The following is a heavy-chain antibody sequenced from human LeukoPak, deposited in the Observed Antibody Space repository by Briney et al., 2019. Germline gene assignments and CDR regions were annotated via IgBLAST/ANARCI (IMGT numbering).Heavy chain of an antibody. CDR2: ISLDGRNT. Sequence: GRSLRLSSAASGFMFRNYAMHWVRQAPGKGLEWVALISLDGRNTYYADSVKGRFTISRDNSKSTLYVQMNSLRAEDTAVYYCARDDRWGWLPAMYFFDYWGQGTLVTVSS. D-gene: IGHD5-12*01. CDR1: GFMFRNYA. J-gene: IGHJ4*02. CDR3: ARDDRWGWLPAMYFFDY. V-gene: IGHV3-30*04.